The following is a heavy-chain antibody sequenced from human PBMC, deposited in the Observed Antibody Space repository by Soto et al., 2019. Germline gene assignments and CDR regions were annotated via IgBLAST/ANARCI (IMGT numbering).Heavy chain of an antibody. CDR1: GFTFSSYG. J-gene: IGHJ4*02. D-gene: IGHD1-26*01. Sequence: GGSLRLSCAAPGFTFSSYGMHWVRQAPGKGLEWVAVIWYDGSNKYYADSVKGRFTISRDNSKNTLYLQMNSLRAEDTAVYYCARDRSGSYQGYFDHWGQGTLVTVSS. CDR2: IWYDGSNK. V-gene: IGHV3-33*01. CDR3: ARDRSGSYQGYFDH.